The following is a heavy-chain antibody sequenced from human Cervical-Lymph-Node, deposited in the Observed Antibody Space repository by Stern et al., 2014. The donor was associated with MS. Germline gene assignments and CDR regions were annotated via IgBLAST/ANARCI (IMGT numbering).Heavy chain of an antibody. J-gene: IGHJ4*02. V-gene: IGHV4-59*01. D-gene: IGHD1-26*01. CDR1: GDSISSYY. Sequence: VQLVESGPGLVKPSETLSLTCTVSGDSISSYYWIWIRQPPGKGLQWIGYIYYSGFTNYNPSLKSRVTISVDTSRNQFSLKLSSVTAADTAVYYCARGPSGSYFDYWGQGTLVTVSS. CDR3: ARGPSGSYFDY. CDR2: IYYSGFT.